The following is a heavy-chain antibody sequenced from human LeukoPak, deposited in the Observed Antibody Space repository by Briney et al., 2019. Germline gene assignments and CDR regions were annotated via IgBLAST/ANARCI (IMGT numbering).Heavy chain of an antibody. CDR1: SGSISTSNYY. D-gene: IGHD1-26*01. V-gene: IGHV4-39*07. Sequence: SETLSLTCTVSSGSISTSNYYWGWVRQPPGKALEWIGNIFYSGSTYYSPSLKSRVTISLDTSRNQFSLKLNSVTAADTAVYYCARDERSSRGTCWGQGTLVTVSS. CDR2: IFYSGST. CDR3: ARDERSSRGTC. J-gene: IGHJ4*02.